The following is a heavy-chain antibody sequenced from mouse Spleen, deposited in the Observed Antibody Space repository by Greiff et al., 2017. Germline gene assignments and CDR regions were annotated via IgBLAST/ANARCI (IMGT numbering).Heavy chain of an antibody. Sequence: DVQLQESGPELVKPGASVKISCKASGYSFTGYYMNWVKQSPEKSLEWIGEINPSTGGTTYNQKFKAKATLTVDKSSSTAYMQLKSLTSEDSAVYYCASHKGFAYWGQGTLVTVSA. CDR2: INPSTGGT. J-gene: IGHJ3*01. CDR1: GYSFTGYY. CDR3: ASHKGFAY. V-gene: IGHV1-42*01.